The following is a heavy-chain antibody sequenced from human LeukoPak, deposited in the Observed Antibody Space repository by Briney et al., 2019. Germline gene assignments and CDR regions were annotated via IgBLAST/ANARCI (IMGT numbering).Heavy chain of an antibody. CDR3: ARGRYLLGYCSSTSCYGGDC. D-gene: IGHD2-2*01. J-gene: IGHJ4*02. CDR2: MNHHRGNT. CDR1: GYTFTSYH. V-gene: IGHV1-8*01. Sequence: ASVKVSCKASGYTFTSYHLNWVRPTTRQGLEWMGWMNHHRGNTGYAQKLQGRVTMTRNSSISTAYMELSSLRSEDTAVYYCARGRYLLGYCSSTSCYGGDCWGQGTLVTVSS.